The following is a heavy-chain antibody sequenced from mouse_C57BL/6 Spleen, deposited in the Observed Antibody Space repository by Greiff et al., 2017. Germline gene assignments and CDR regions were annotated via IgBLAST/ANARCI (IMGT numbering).Heavy chain of an antibody. Sequence: QVQLQQSGPELVKPGASVKISCKASGYAFSSSWMNWVKQRPGKGLEWIGRIYPGDGDTNYNGKFKGKATLTADKSSSTAYMQLSSLTSEDSAVYFCAGDYDVGAMDYWGQGTSVTVSS. CDR1: GYAFSSSW. J-gene: IGHJ4*01. V-gene: IGHV1-82*01. D-gene: IGHD2-4*01. CDR2: IYPGDGDT. CDR3: AGDYDVGAMDY.